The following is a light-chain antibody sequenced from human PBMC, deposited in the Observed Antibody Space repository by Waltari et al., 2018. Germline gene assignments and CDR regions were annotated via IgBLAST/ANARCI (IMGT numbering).Light chain of an antibody. V-gene: IGLV2-14*01. CDR2: DVN. J-gene: IGLJ3*02. CDR3: NSYTFSNTWV. CDR1: ISDIGDYNY. Sequence: QSALTQPASVSGSPGQSITISCTGTISDIGDYNYVSWYQQYPGKAPTLIIFDVNKRYSGVSNRFSGSNSGNTASLPISWLQAEDEPDYYCNSYTFSNTWVFGGGTKLTVL.